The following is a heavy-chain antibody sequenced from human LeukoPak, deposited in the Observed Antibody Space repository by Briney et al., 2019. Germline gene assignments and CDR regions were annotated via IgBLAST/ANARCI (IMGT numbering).Heavy chain of an antibody. D-gene: IGHD6-19*01. CDR2: IRSKANSYAT. V-gene: IGHV3-73*01. Sequence: GGSLRLSCAASGFTFSGSAMHWVRQASGKGLEWVGRIRSKANSYATAYAASVQGRFTISRDDSKNTAYLQMNSLKTEDTAVYYCARDFLVGGWYDYWGQGTLVTVSS. CDR1: GFTFSGSA. J-gene: IGHJ4*02. CDR3: ARDFLVGGWYDY.